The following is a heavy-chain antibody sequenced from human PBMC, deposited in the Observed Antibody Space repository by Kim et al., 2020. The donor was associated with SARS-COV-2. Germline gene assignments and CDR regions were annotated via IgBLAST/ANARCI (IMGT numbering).Heavy chain of an antibody. CDR1: GFTFTSSA. D-gene: IGHD3-16*02. V-gene: IGHV1-58*01. CDR3: AAGTYDYVWGSYRYLVDAFDI. Sequence: SVKVSCKASGFTFTSSAVQWVRQARGQRLEWIGWIVVGSGNTNYAQKFQERVTITRDMSTSTAYMELSSLRSEDTAVYYCAAGTYDYVWGSYRYLVDAFDIWGQGTMVTVSS. J-gene: IGHJ3*02. CDR2: IVVGSGNT.